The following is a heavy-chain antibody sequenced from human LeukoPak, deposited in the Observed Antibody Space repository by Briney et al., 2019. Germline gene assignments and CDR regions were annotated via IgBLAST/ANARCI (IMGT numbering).Heavy chain of an antibody. D-gene: IGHD3-10*01. CDR3: ASSTMVRGVITPLFDY. CDR2: IYHSGST. V-gene: IGHV4-30-2*01. Sequence: SETLSLTCAVSGGSISSGGYSWSWIRQPPGKGLEWIGYIYHSGSTYCNPSLKSRVTISVDRSKNQFSLKLSSVTAADTAVYYCASSTMVRGVITPLFDYWGQGTLVTVSS. CDR1: GGSISSGGYS. J-gene: IGHJ4*02.